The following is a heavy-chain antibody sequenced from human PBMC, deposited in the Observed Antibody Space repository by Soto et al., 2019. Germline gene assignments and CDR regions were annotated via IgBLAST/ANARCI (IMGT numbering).Heavy chain of an antibody. Sequence: EVQLLESGGGLAQPGGSLRPSVAAPGFTLGDPPLGWVRRGTGKGLEWSSSVPVSGDTSYYADSVEGRFTISRDNSKNTLYLQMNSLRADDTAVYYCAKHGCSYPACYPYYYYVDVWGEGATVTVSS. D-gene: IGHD2-15*01. J-gene: IGHJ6*03. CDR2: VPVSGDTS. CDR1: GFTLGDPP. V-gene: IGHV3-23*01. CDR3: AKHGCSYPACYPYYYYVDV.